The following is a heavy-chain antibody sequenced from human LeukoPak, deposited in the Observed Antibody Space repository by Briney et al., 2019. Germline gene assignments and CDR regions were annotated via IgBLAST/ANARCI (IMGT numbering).Heavy chain of an antibody. V-gene: IGHV3-33*01. CDR3: AREAGAPNWFDP. CDR1: GFTFSSYG. J-gene: IGHJ5*02. D-gene: IGHD6-19*01. Sequence: PTGGSLRLSCAASGFTFSSYGMHWVRQAPGKGLEWVAVIWDDGSNKYYADSVKGRFTISRDNSKNTLYLQMNSLRAEDTAVYYCAREAGAPNWFDPWGRGTLVTVSS. CDR2: IWDDGSNK.